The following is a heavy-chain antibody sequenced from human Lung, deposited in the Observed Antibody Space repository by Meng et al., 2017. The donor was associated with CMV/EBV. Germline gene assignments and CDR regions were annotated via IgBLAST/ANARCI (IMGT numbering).Heavy chain of an antibody. D-gene: IGHD4-17*01. V-gene: IGHV4-31*03. CDR3: ARTNYGDYNWFDP. CDR2: IYYSGST. Sequence: QVQWQGAGPRRGKPSPTLSLRGTVSGGSISSGGFYWSWIRQHAGKGLEWIGYIYYSGSTYYHPSLRSRVAISIDTSKNQFSLKLTSVTAADTAVYFCARTNYGDYNWFDPWGQGTLVTVSS. CDR1: GGSISSGGFY. J-gene: IGHJ5*02.